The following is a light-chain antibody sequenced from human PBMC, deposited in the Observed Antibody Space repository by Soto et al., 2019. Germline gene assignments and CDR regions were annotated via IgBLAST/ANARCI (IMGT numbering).Light chain of an antibody. Sequence: EIVLTQSPATLSLSPGERSTLSFRASQSVSRYLAWYQQKPGQAPRLLIYGASTRATGIPARFSGSGSGTEFTLTISSLQSEDFAVYYCQKYNNWPRTCGQGTTGDIK. CDR2: GAS. CDR3: QKYNNWPRT. CDR1: QSVSRY. J-gene: IGKJ1*01. V-gene: IGKV3-15*01.